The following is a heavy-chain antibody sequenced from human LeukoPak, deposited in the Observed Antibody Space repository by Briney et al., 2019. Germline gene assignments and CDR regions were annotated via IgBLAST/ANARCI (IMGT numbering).Heavy chain of an antibody. CDR2: ISSSSSYI. CDR1: GFTFSSYS. Sequence: GGSLRLSCAASGFTFSSYSMNWVRQAPGKGLEWVSSISSSSSYIYYADSVKGRFTISRDNAKNSLYLQMNSLRAEDTAVYYCARDIYYYDSSGYYHYWGQGTLVTVSS. J-gene: IGHJ4*02. CDR3: ARDIYYYDSSGYYHY. D-gene: IGHD3-22*01. V-gene: IGHV3-21*01.